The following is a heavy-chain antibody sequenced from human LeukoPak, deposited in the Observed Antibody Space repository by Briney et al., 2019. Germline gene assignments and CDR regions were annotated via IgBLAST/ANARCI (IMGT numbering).Heavy chain of an antibody. CDR2: VSGSGGST. V-gene: IGHV3-23*01. CDR1: GFTFSYCG. D-gene: IGHD2-15*01. CDR3: AKTNKDIVVVVDATPDY. Sequence: GGSLRLSCAASGFTFSYCGMSWVRQAPGKGLEWVSAVSGSGGSTYYADSVKGRFTISRDNSKNTLYLQMNSLRAEDTALYYCAKTNKDIVVVVDATPDYWGQGTLVTVSS. J-gene: IGHJ4*02.